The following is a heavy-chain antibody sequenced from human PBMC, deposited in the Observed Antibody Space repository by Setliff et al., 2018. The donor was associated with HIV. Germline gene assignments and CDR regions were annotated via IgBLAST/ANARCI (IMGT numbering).Heavy chain of an antibody. D-gene: IGHD1-26*01. CDR1: GGPISNYY. V-gene: IGHV4-59*08. J-gene: IGHJ6*03. Sequence: PSETLSLTCTVSGGPISNYYWSWIRQPPGKGLEWIGYIYYSGSTTYNPSLESRVTISIDTSKNQISLKLNSVTAADTAVYYCARGIGPLPNWENFYYSMDVWGKGTTVTV. CDR3: ARGIGPLPNWENFYYSMDV. CDR2: IYYSGST.